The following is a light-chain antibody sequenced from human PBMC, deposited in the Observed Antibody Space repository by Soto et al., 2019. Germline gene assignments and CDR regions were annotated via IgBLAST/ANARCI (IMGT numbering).Light chain of an antibody. CDR3: QQYGSSPPWT. J-gene: IGKJ1*01. CDR1: QSVSSSY. V-gene: IGKV3-20*01. CDR2: GAS. Sequence: EIVLTQSPGTLSLSPGERATLSCRSSQSVSSSYLAWYQQKPGQAPRLLIYGASSRATGIPDRFSCSGSGTDFTLTISRLAPEDFAVYYCQQYGSSPPWTFGQGTKVEIK.